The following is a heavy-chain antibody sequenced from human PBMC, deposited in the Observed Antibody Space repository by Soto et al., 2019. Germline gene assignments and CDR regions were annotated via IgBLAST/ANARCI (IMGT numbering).Heavy chain of an antibody. CDR2: ILYDGSNK. CDR1: GFTFSNYG. J-gene: IGHJ6*02. V-gene: IGHV3-30*18. CDR3: AKSRDAYNFYFYYGMDV. Sequence: GGSLRLSCAASGFTFSNYGMHWVRQTPGKXLEWVALILYDGSNKYYADSVKGRFTISGDNSKNTLYLQVSSLRAEDTAVYYCAKSRDAYNFYFYYGMDVWGQGTSVTVSS. D-gene: IGHD1-1*01.